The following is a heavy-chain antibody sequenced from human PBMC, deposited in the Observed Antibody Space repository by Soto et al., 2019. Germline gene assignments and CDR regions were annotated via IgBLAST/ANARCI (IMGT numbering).Heavy chain of an antibody. J-gene: IGHJ4*02. CDR3: ARGGYGDHIGDY. V-gene: IGHV1-18*01. CDR1: GYTFTSYG. CDR2: ISAYNGDT. Sequence: QVQLVQSGTEVKKPGASVKVSCKASGYTFTSYGFTWVRQAPGQGLEWMGWISAYNGDTNYAQNLQGRVTMTTDTSKSTAYMEVRSLRSDDTAVYYCARGGYGDHIGDYWGQGTLVTVSS. D-gene: IGHD4-17*01.